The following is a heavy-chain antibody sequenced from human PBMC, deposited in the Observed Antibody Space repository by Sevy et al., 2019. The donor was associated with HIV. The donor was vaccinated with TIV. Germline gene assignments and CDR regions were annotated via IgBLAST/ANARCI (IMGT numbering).Heavy chain of an antibody. D-gene: IGHD2-2*01. V-gene: IGHV3-7*03. CDR3: ARAIVVVPAAIYYYYGMDV. CDR2: IKQDGSEK. J-gene: IGHJ6*02. Sequence: GGSLRLSCAASGFTFSSCWMSWVRQAPGKGLEWVANIKQDGSEKYYVDSVKGRFTISRDNAKNSLYLQMNSLRAEDTAVYYCARAIVVVPAAIYYYYGMDVWGQGTTVTVSS. CDR1: GFTFSSCW.